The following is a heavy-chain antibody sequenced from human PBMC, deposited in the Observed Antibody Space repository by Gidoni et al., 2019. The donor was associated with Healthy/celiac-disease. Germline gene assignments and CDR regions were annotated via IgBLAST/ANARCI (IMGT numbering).Heavy chain of an antibody. CDR1: GVSFSGYY. CDR3: ARGLLVPAARANWFDP. J-gene: IGHJ5*02. V-gene: IGHV4-34*01. Sequence: QVQLQQWGAGLLKPSETLSLTCAVYGVSFSGYYWSWIRQPPGKGLEWIGEINHSGSTNYNPSLKSRVTISVDTSKNQFSLKLSSVTAADTAVYYCARGLLVPAARANWFDPWGQGTLVTVSS. CDR2: INHSGST. D-gene: IGHD2-2*01.